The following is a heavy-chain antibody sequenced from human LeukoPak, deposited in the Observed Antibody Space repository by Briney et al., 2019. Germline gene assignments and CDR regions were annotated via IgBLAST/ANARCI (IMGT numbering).Heavy chain of an antibody. CDR1: GYIFTSYD. J-gene: IGHJ6*02. D-gene: IGHD2-15*01. V-gene: IGHV1-8*01. CDR3: SLYCSGGSCRQRGYYYGMDV. CDR2: MNPNSGNT. Sequence: ASVKVSCKASGYIFTSYDINWVRQATGQGLEWMGWMNPNSGNTGYAQKFQGRVAMTRSTLISTAYMELNSLRSEDTAVYYCSLYCSGGSCRQRGYYYGMDVWGQGTTVTVSS.